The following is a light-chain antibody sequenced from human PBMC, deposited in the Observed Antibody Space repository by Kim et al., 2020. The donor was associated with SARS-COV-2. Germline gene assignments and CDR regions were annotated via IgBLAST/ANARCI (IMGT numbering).Light chain of an antibody. CDR3: QTWGTGFRM. V-gene: IGLV4-69*01. CDR1: SGHSTYT. Sequence: SVKLTGTLSSGHSTYTIAWHQQQPEKGPRYLMKVNSDGSHSKGDGIPDRFSGSSSGAERYLTISSLQSDDEADYYCQTWGTGFRMFGGGTQLTVL. CDR2: VNSDGSH. J-gene: IGLJ3*02.